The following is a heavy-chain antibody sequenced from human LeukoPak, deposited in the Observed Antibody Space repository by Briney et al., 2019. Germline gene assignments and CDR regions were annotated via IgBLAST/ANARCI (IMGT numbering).Heavy chain of an antibody. CDR3: ASYHCSGGSCYSHGPFDY. CDR1: GGSISSSSYY. CDR2: IYHSGST. D-gene: IGHD2-15*01. Sequence: PSETLSLTCTVSGGSISSSSYYWGWIRQPPGKGLEWIGEIYHSGSTNYNPSLKSRVTISVDKSKNQFSLKLSSVTAADTAVYYCASYHCSGGSCYSHGPFDYWGQGTLVTVSS. J-gene: IGHJ4*02. V-gene: IGHV4-39*07.